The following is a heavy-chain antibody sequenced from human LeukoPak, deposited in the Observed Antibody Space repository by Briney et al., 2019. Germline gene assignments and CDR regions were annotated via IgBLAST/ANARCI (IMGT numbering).Heavy chain of an antibody. Sequence: SETLSLTCTASGGSISSYYWSWIRQPPGKGLEWIGYIHYSGSPNYNPSLKSRAIISVDTSKNQFSLKVTSVTAADTAVYYCARHAYYYDRSGSYEAFDIWGQGTMVTVSS. CDR1: GGSISSYY. D-gene: IGHD3-22*01. CDR3: ARHAYYYDRSGSYEAFDI. V-gene: IGHV4-59*08. CDR2: IHYSGSP. J-gene: IGHJ3*02.